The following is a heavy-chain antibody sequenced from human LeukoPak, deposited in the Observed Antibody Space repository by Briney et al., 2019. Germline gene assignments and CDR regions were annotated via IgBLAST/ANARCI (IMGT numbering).Heavy chain of an antibody. CDR3: AIRSIAARLNY. Sequence: GGSLRLSSAASGFTFSSYAMRWVRQAPGGGREWVSAISGSGGSTYYADSVKGRFTISRDNSQNTLYLQMNSLRAEDTAVYYCAIRSIAARLNYWGQGTLVTVSS. CDR2: ISGSGGST. CDR1: GFTFSSYA. V-gene: IGHV3-23*01. D-gene: IGHD6-6*01. J-gene: IGHJ4*02.